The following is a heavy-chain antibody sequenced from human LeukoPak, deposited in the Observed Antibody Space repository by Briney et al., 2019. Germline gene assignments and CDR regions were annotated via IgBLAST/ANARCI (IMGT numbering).Heavy chain of an antibody. CDR2: INPSGGST. Sequence: ASVKVSCKASRYTFTNFFMHWVRQAPGQGLEWMGIINPSGGSTSYAQKFQGRVTMTRDTSASTVYMELSSLRSEDTAVCYCASRAAARYHFDYWGQGTLVTVSS. V-gene: IGHV1-46*01. CDR3: ASRAAARYHFDY. D-gene: IGHD6-6*01. CDR1: RYTFTNFF. J-gene: IGHJ4*02.